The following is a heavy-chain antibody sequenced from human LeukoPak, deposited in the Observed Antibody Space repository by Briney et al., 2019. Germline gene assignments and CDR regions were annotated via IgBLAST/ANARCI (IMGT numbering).Heavy chain of an antibody. D-gene: IGHD5-18*01. J-gene: IGHJ6*03. Sequence: SETLSLTCAVYGGSFSGYYWSWIRQSPGKGLEWIGEINHSGSTKYNPSLKSRVTISVDTSKNQFSLKLSSVTAADTAVYYCARGERRIQIRVFYSYYYYMDVWGKGTTVTVSS. CDR2: INHSGST. V-gene: IGHV4-34*01. CDR1: GGSFSGYY. CDR3: ARGERRIQIRVFYSYYYYMDV.